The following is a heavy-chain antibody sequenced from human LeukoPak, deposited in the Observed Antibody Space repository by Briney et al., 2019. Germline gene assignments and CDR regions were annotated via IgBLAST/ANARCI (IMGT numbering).Heavy chain of an antibody. J-gene: IGHJ6*03. CDR2: IIPIFGTA. Sequence: SVKVSCKASGGTFSSYAISWVRQAPGQGLEWMGGIIPIFGTANYAQKFQGRVTMTRDTSISTAYMELSRLRSDDTAVYYCATLYFYASGEDYIDVWGKGTTVTISS. D-gene: IGHD3-10*01. V-gene: IGHV1-69*05. CDR1: GGTFSSYA. CDR3: ATLYFYASGEDYIDV.